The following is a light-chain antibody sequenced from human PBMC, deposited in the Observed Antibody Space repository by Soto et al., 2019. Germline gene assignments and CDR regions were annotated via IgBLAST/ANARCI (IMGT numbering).Light chain of an antibody. J-gene: IGKJ2*01. CDR2: VAS. CDR3: LQQNNYPRT. CDR1: QGIRND. V-gene: IGKV1-17*01. Sequence: DIQMTQSPSSLSASVGDRVTITCRASQGIRNDLSWYQQKPGEAPKRVVYVASSLDGGVPARVSGSGAGTEFTLTISSLQPEDFATYYCLQQNNYPRTFGQGTKVDIK.